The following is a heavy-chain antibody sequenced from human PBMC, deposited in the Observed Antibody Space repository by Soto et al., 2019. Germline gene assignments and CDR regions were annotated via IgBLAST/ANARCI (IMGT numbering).Heavy chain of an antibody. Sequence: QVQLVESGGGVVQPGRSLRLSCAASGFTFSSYGMHWVRQAPGKGLEWVAVISYDGSNKYYADSVKGRLTISRDNSKNTLYLQMNSLRAEDTAVYYCAKDRHGGGSSSFDYWGQGTLVTVSS. V-gene: IGHV3-30*18. CDR3: AKDRHGGGSSSFDY. D-gene: IGHD2-15*01. CDR2: ISYDGSNK. J-gene: IGHJ4*02. CDR1: GFTFSSYG.